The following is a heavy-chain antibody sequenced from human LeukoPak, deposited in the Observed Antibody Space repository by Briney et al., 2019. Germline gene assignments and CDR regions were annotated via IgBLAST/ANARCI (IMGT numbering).Heavy chain of an antibody. Sequence: GESLKISCKGSGYSFTSYWIGWVRQMPGKGLEWMGITYPGDSDTRYSPSFQGQVTISADKSISTAYLQWSSLKASDTAMYYCARAVVVVAATGVGWFDPWGQGTLVTVSS. CDR3: ARAVVVVAATGVGWFDP. V-gene: IGHV5-51*01. CDR2: TYPGDSDT. J-gene: IGHJ5*02. D-gene: IGHD2-15*01. CDR1: GYSFTSYW.